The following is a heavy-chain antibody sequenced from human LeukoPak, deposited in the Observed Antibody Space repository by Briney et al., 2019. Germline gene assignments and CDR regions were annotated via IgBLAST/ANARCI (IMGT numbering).Heavy chain of an antibody. CDR1: GYTLTELS. D-gene: IGHD6-13*01. CDR2: FDPEDGET. V-gene: IGHV1-24*01. Sequence: ASVKVSCKVSGYTLTELSMHWVRQAPGKGLEWMGGFDPEDGETIYAQKFQGRVTMTEDTSTDTAYMELSSLRSEDTAVYYCATGIAAAGDYYYYGMDAWGQGTTVTVSS. J-gene: IGHJ6*02. CDR3: ATGIAAAGDYYYYGMDA.